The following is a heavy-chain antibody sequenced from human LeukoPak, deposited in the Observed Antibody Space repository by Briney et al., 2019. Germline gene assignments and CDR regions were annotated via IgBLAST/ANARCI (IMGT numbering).Heavy chain of an antibody. CDR3: ARGDRVGKRHYFDY. J-gene: IGHJ4*02. CDR1: GGSISSYY. CDR2: IYYSGST. V-gene: IGHV4-59*08. D-gene: IGHD2-21*02. Sequence: SETLSLTCTVSGGSISSYYWSWIGQPPGKGLEWIGYIYYSGSTNYNPSLKSRVTISVDTSKNQFSLKLSSVTAADTAVYYCARGDRVGKRHYFDYWGQGTLVTVSS.